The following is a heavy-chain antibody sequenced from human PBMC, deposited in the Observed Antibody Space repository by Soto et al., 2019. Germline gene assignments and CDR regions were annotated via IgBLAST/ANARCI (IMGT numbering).Heavy chain of an antibody. V-gene: IGHV1-18*04. CDR3: ARDATKPKWELPDNNWFGP. D-gene: IGHD1-26*01. Sequence: ASAKVSCKASGYTFTSYGISWVRQAPGQGLEWMGWISAYNGNPIYAQKLQGRVTMTTDTSTSTAYMELRSLRSDDTAVYYCARDATKPKWELPDNNWFGPWGQGTLVTVSS. J-gene: IGHJ5*02. CDR2: ISAYNGNP. CDR1: GYTFTSYG.